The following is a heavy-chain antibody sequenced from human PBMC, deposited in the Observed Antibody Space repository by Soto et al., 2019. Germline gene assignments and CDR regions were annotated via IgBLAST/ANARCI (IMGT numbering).Heavy chain of an antibody. CDR1: GGSISSSY. Sequence: QVQLQESGPGLVKPSETMSVTCTVSGGSISSSYWSWIRQPPGKGLEWIGYVYYSGSTNYNPSLKSRVTISIDTSKNQFSLKLSSVTAADTAVYYCARVTGEDSGGSHTRSGMDVWGQGTTVTVSS. D-gene: IGHD2-15*01. V-gene: IGHV4-59*01. CDR2: VYYSGST. J-gene: IGHJ6*02. CDR3: ARVTGEDSGGSHTRSGMDV.